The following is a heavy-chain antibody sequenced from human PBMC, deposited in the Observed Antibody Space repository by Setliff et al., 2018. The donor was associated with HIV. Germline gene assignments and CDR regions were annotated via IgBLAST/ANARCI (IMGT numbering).Heavy chain of an antibody. Sequence: SETLSLTCAVYGGSFTSYYWTWIRQAPGKDLGWIGEINHNGGTNYNPSLKSRVTISVDRSKNQFFLRLTSVTAADTAVYYLARGSYRGSGFFVRYFDFWGQGSLVTVSS. CDR3: ARGSYRGSGFFVRYFDF. CDR2: INHNGGT. CDR1: GGSFTSYY. V-gene: IGHV4-34*01. J-gene: IGHJ4*02. D-gene: IGHD3-3*01.